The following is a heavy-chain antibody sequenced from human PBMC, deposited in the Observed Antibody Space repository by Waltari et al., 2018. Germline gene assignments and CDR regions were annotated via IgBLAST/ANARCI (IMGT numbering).Heavy chain of an antibody. CDR1: GYSISSGYY. D-gene: IGHD3-22*01. J-gene: IGHJ4*02. Sequence: QVQLQESGPGLVKPSETLSLTCAVSGYSISSGYYWGWIRQPPGKGLEWIGSIYHSGSTYYNPSLKSRVTISVDTSKNTLYLQMNSLRAEDTAVYYCARDQSYYYDSTFDYWGQGTLVTVSS. CDR2: IYHSGST. V-gene: IGHV4-38-2*02. CDR3: ARDQSYYYDSTFDY.